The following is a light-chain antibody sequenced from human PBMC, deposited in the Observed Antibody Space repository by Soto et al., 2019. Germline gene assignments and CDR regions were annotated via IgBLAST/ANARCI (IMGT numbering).Light chain of an antibody. Sequence: QSVLTQPPSASGTPGQRVTISCSGSGSNIGSNSVNWYQQLPGKAPKLLIYTNNQRPSGVPDRFSGSKSGTSASLAISGLQSDDEADYYCAAWDDSLNGYVFGTGTKVTVL. CDR3: AAWDDSLNGYV. CDR2: TNN. CDR1: GSNIGSNS. J-gene: IGLJ1*01. V-gene: IGLV1-44*01.